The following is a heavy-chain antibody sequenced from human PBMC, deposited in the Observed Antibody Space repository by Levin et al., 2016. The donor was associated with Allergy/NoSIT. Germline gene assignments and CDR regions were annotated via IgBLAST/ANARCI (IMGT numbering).Heavy chain of an antibody. CDR3: AKGYSSSRRSAFDY. CDR2: ISGGDGVA. Sequence: WIRQPPGKGLESVSAISGGDGVAHSADSVKGRFTISRDNSKNTLYLQLNSLRAEDTAIYFCAKGYSSSRRSAFDYWGQGTLVTVSS. V-gene: IGHV3-23*01. D-gene: IGHD2-15*01. J-gene: IGHJ4*02.